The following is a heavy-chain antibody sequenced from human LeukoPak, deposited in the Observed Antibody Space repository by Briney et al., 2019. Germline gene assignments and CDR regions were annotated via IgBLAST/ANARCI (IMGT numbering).Heavy chain of an antibody. J-gene: IGHJ4*02. D-gene: IGHD3-10*01. Sequence: GGSLRLSCAASGFSFSSYLMHWVRQAPGKGLVWVSRINSDGTTTTYADSVKGRFTVSRDNSKNTLYLQMNSLRAEDTAVYYCAKDVNVGGDYFDYWGQGTLVTVSS. CDR3: AKDVNVGGDYFDY. CDR2: INSDGTTT. CDR1: GFSFSSYL. V-gene: IGHV3-74*01.